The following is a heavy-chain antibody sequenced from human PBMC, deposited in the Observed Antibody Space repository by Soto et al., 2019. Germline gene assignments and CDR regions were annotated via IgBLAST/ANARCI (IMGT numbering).Heavy chain of an antibody. V-gene: IGHV3-21*06. D-gene: IGHD3-16*01. CDR1: GFTFSTST. CDR3: VRADYRDH. CDR2: IGSSGVDR. Sequence: EVQLVESGGGLVKPGGSLRLSCAASGFTFSTSTMNWVRQAPGKGLEWVSSIGSSGVDRYYADSVRGRFTISRDNAKNSLYVVMNGLRAEDKDVYYCVRADYRDHWGQGTLVLVSS. J-gene: IGHJ4*02.